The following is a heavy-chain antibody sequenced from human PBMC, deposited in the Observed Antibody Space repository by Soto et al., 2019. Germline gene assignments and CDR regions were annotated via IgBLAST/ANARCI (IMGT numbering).Heavy chain of an antibody. CDR3: VRKAIGSTLTPYYWYFDF. D-gene: IGHD4-17*01. V-gene: IGHV3-23*01. CDR2: ISGGGDAP. CDR1: GFTFYHHA. Sequence: EVQLLESGGGLVQPGGSLRLSCAASGFTFYHHAMTWVRQAPGKGLEWVATISGGGDAPYYADSVRGRFTISRDNSRNTVSLLVNSLRAEDTASYFCVRKAIGSTLTPYYWYFDFWGRGTLVSVSS. J-gene: IGHJ2*01.